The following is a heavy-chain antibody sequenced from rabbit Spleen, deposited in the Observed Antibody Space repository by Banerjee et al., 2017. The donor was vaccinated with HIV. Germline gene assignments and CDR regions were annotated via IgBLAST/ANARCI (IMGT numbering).Heavy chain of an antibody. J-gene: IGHJ4*01. V-gene: IGHV1S40*01. D-gene: IGHD1-1*01. CDR2: IYPDSSGST. CDR3: ARDLVAVIGWNFRL. CDR1: GFSFSRNYY. Sequence: QSLEESGGGLVKPEGSLTLTCTASGFSFSRNYYMCWVRQAPGKGLECIACIYPDSSGSTYYASWAKGRFTISKTSSTTVTLQMTSLTAADTATYFCARDLVAVIGWNFRLWGPGTLVTVS.